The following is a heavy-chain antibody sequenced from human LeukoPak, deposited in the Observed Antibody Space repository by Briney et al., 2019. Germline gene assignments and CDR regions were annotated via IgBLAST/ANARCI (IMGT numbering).Heavy chain of an antibody. J-gene: IGHJ4*02. V-gene: IGHV3-15*01. D-gene: IGHD4-23*01. CDR2: IRSEADGGTL. CDR1: EFSLINAW. CDR3: TTVIMGTPKDDY. Sequence: GGSLRLSCAASEFSLINAWMSWVRQAPGKGLEWVGRIRSEADGGTLDYAALVKGRFTFSRDASKNTLYLQMNSLKTEDTAVYYCTTVIMGTPKDDYWGQGTLVTVSS.